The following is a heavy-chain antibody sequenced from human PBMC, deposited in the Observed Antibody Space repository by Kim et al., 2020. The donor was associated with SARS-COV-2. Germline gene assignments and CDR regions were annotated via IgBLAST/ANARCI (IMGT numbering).Heavy chain of an antibody. CDR2: ISYDGSNK. Sequence: GGSLRLSCAASGFTFSSYAMHWVRQAPGKGLEWVAVISYDGSNKYYADSVKGRFTISRDNSKNTLYLQMNSLRAEDTAVYYCARAYSSSPHFLYYYYGMDVWGKGTPVTVSS. V-gene: IGHV3-30-3*01. J-gene: IGHJ6*04. CDR3: ARAYSSSPHFLYYYYGMDV. D-gene: IGHD6-6*01. CDR1: GFTFSSYA.